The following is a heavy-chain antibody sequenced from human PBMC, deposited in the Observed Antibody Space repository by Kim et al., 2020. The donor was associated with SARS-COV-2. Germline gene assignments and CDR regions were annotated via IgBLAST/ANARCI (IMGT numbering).Heavy chain of an antibody. J-gene: IGHJ1*01. CDR1: GFTFTSSA. CDR2: IVVGSGNT. D-gene: IGHD1-26*01. V-gene: IGHV1-58*02. Sequence: SVKVSCKASGFTFTSSAMQWVRQARGQRLEWIGWIVVGSGNTNYAQKFQERVTITRDMSTSTAYMELSSLRSEDTAVYYCAADHSGSYYPTGFQHWGQGTLVTVSS. CDR3: AADHSGSYYPTGFQH.